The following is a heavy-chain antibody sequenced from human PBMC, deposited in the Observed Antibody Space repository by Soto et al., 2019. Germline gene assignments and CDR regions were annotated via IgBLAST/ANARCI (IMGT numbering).Heavy chain of an antibody. CDR3: AGRGAYAYSYGLGY. J-gene: IGHJ4*02. D-gene: IGHD5-18*01. V-gene: IGHV1-69*13. CDR2: IIPIFGTA. CDR1: GGTFSSYA. Sequence: SVKVSCKASGGTFSSYAISWVRQAPGQGLEWMGGIIPIFGTANYAQKFQGRVTITADESTSTAYMELSSLRSGDTAVYYCAGRGAYAYSYGLGYWGQGTLVTVSS.